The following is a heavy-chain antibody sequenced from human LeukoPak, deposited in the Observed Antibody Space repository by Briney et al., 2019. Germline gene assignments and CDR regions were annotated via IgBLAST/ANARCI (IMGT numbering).Heavy chain of an antibody. V-gene: IGHV3-23*01. CDR3: AKDMQTWPRFPDY. J-gene: IGHJ4*02. Sequence: GGSLRLSCGASGFSFSNYAMTWVRQAPGKGLEWVSGISDSGSTAFYADSVKGRFTSSRDNPNNTLYLQINSLRAEDTAVYYCAKDMQTWPRFPDYWGQGTLVTVSS. CDR2: ISDSGSTA. CDR1: GFSFSNYA. D-gene: IGHD5-12*01.